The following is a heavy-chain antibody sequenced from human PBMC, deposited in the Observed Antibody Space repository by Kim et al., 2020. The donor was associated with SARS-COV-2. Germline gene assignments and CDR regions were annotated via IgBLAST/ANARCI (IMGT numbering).Heavy chain of an antibody. J-gene: IGHJ4*02. CDR2: IKQDGSET. CDR1: GFTFTTYW. D-gene: IGHD6-19*01. Sequence: GGSLRLSCAASGFTFTTYWMFWVRQAPGKGREGVATIKQDGSETHYVDSVRGRFTISRDNTKNSVYLQMESLRDEDTAVYYCAGGGGWVLDSWGQGTLVAV. CDR3: AGGGGWVLDS. V-gene: IGHV3-7*05.